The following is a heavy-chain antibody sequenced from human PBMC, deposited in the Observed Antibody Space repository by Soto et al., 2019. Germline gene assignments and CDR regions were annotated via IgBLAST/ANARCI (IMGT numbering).Heavy chain of an antibody. V-gene: IGHV4-31*03. CDR2: ISYSGST. D-gene: IGHD2-8*01. CDR1: AGSISTINYY. J-gene: IGHJ3*01. CDR3: ARSTQWYGFDP. Sequence: QVQLQESGPGLVRPSQTLSLTCTVSAGSISTINYYWSWIRHHPEKGLEWIGYISYSGSTFYHSSLKNRVTISLDTSKKQFSLTLTSVTAAYTAVYYCARSTQWYGFDPWGQGTMVTVAS.